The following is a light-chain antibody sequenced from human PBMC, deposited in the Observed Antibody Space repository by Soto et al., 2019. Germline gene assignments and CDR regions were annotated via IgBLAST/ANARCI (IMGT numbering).Light chain of an antibody. J-gene: IGKJ1*01. CDR3: LQNNSYPVT. CDR1: QGIRHD. Sequence: DIQMTQSPSSLSASVGDRVTITCXASQGIRHDLGWYQQKPGKAPKRLIYSASSLQSGVPSRFSGSGSGTEFTLTISSLQPEDFATYYCLQNNSYPVTFGQGTKVDIK. V-gene: IGKV1-17*01. CDR2: SAS.